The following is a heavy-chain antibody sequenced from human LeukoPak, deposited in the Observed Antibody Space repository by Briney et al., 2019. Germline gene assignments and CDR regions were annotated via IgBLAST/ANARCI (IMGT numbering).Heavy chain of an antibody. CDR2: ISSSGST. V-gene: IGHV4-39*01. J-gene: IGHJ4*02. CDR3: ARRMVAATPGHY. CDR1: GGSISGSSYY. Sequence: PSETLSLTCTVSGGSISGSSYYWGWSRQPPGGGLEWIGSISSSGSTYYNPSLKSRVTISVDTSKNQFSLKVSSVTAADTAVYYCARRMVAATPGHYWGQGTLVTISS. D-gene: IGHD2-15*01.